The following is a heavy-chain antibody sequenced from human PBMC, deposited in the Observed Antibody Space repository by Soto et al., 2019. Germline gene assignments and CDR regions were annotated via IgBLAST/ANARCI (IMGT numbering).Heavy chain of an antibody. Sequence: GASVKVSCKASGYTFINYYIHWVRQAPGQGLEWMAIINPMGGSTNYAQEFQGRVTLTSDTSTSTVYMELSSLRFEDTALFYCASHLAAGALWGQGTLVTVSS. V-gene: IGHV1-46*01. J-gene: IGHJ4*02. CDR2: INPMGGST. CDR3: ASHLAAGAL. CDR1: GYTFINYY. D-gene: IGHD6-13*01.